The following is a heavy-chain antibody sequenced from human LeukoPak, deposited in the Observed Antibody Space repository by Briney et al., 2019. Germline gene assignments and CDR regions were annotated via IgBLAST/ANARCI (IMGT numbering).Heavy chain of an antibody. V-gene: IGHV3-74*01. J-gene: IGHJ6*04. CDR2: INSDGSST. CDR3: AELGITMIGGV. Sequence: GGSLRLSCAASGFTFDDYAMHWVRQAPGKGLVWVSRINSDGSSTSYADSVKGRFTISRDNAKNTLYLQMNSLRAEDTAVYSCAELGITMIGGVWGKGTTVTISS. D-gene: IGHD3-10*02. CDR1: GFTFDDYA.